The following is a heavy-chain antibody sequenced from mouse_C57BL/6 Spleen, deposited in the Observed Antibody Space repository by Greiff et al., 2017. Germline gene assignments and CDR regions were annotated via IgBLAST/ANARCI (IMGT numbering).Heavy chain of an antibody. CDR3: TTPTVDY. D-gene: IGHD1-1*01. CDR1: GFNIKDDY. V-gene: IGHV14-4*01. J-gene: IGHJ2*01. Sequence: EVKLQESGAELVRPGASVKLSCTASGFNIKDDYMHWVKQRPEQGLEWIGWIDPENGDTEYASKFQGKATITADTSSNTAYLQLSSLTSEDTAVYYCTTPTVDYWGQGTTLTVSS. CDR2: IDPENGDT.